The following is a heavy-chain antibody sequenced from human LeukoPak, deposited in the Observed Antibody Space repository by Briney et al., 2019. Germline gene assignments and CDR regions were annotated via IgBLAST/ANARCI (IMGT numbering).Heavy chain of an antibody. V-gene: IGHV5-51*01. CDR1: GYSFTSYW. CDR2: IYPGDSDT. D-gene: IGHD2-2*01. J-gene: IGHJ4*02. CDR3: ARLPVVVVPAATFDY. Sequence: PGESLKISCKGSGYSFTSYWIGWVRQMPGKGLEWMGIIYPGDSDTRYSPSFQGQVTISADKSISTAYLQWSSLKASDTAMYYCARLPVVVVPAATFDYWGQGTLVTVSS.